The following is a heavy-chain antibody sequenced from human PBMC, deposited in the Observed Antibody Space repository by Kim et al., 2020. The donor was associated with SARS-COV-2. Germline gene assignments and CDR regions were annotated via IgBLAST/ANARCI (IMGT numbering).Heavy chain of an antibody. V-gene: IGHV3-64D*09. J-gene: IGHJ4*02. CDR2: ISSNGGST. D-gene: IGHD6-13*01. CDR3: VKHPLPTVIAAAGTGGDFDY. Sequence: GGSLRLSCSASGFTFSSYAMHWVRQAPGKGLEYVSAISSNGGSTYYADSVKGRFTISRDNSKNTLYLQMSSLRAEDTAVYYCVKHPLPTVIAAAGTGGDFDYWGQGTLVTVSS. CDR1: GFTFSSYA.